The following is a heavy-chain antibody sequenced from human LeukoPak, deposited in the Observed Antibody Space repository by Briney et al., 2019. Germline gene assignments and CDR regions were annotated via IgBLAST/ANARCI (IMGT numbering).Heavy chain of an antibody. D-gene: IGHD1-26*01. CDR2: ISTAGDT. V-gene: IGHV3-13*01. J-gene: IGHJ6*02. Sequence: GGSLRLSCAASGFTFSSYDMHWVRQATGKGLEWVSAISTAGDTYYPGSVKGRFTISRENAKNSLYLQMNSLRAGDTAVYYCARVGLKGGDGMDVWGQGTTVTVSS. CDR1: GFTFSSYD. CDR3: ARVGLKGGDGMDV.